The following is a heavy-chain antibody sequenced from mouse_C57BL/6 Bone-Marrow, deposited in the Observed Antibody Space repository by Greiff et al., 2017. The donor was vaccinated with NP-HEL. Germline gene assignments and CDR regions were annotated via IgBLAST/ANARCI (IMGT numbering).Heavy chain of an antibody. V-gene: IGHV7-3*01. D-gene: IGHD1-1*01. J-gene: IGHJ3*01. CDR2: IRNKANGYTT. Sequence: EVKVVESGGGLVQPGGSLSLSCAASGFTFTDYYMSWVRQPPGKALEWLGFIRNKANGYTTEYSSSVKGRFTISRDTSQTILYLQMNALRGEDSAAYYCASYSRYYYDSSSAWFAYWGQGTLVTVSA. CDR3: ASYSRYYYDSSSAWFAY. CDR1: GFTFTDYY.